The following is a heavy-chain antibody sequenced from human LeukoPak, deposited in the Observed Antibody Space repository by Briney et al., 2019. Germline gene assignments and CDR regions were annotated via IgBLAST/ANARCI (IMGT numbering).Heavy chain of an antibody. D-gene: IGHD5-12*01. V-gene: IGHV1-2*02. CDR1: GYTVTGYY. J-gene: IGHJ6*02. CDR2: INPNSGGT. CDR3: ARECGYGRCGMDV. Sequence: ASVTVSCKASGYTVTGYYMHWVRQAPGQGLEWMGWINPNSGGTNYAQKFQGRVTMTRDTSISTAYMELSRLRSDDTAVYYCARECGYGRCGMDVWGQGTTVTVSS.